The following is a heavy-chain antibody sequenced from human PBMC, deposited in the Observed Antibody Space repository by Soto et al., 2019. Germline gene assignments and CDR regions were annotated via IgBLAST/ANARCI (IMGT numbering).Heavy chain of an antibody. CDR3: ARGSSSPPLPFDY. Sequence: SETLSLTCAVSGGSICSSNWWSWVRQPPGKGLEWIGEIYHSGSTNYNPSLKSRVTISVDKSKNQFSLKLSSVTAADTAVYYCARGSSSPPLPFDYWGQGTLVTVSS. V-gene: IGHV4-4*02. D-gene: IGHD6-6*01. J-gene: IGHJ4*02. CDR2: IYHSGST. CDR1: GGSICSSNW.